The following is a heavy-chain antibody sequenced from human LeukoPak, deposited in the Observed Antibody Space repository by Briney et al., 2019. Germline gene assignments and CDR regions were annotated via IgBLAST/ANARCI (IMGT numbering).Heavy chain of an antibody. V-gene: IGHV3-48*01. J-gene: IGHJ4*02. CDR1: GFTFSTYS. Sequence: GGSLRLSCAASGFTFSTYSMNWVRRAPGKGLEWISYITGSSSTIYYADSVKGRFTISRDNAKNSLYLQMNSLRAEDTAVYYCARPLRSSGYHCFDYWGQGTLVTVSS. CDR3: ARPLRSSGYHCFDY. D-gene: IGHD3-22*01. CDR2: ITGSSSTI.